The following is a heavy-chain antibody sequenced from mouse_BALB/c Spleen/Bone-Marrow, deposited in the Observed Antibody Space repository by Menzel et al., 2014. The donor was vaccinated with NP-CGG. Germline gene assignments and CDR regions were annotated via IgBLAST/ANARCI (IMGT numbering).Heavy chain of an antibody. V-gene: IGHV7-3*02. D-gene: IGHD2-2*01. CDR3: ARDGYDDY. CDR1: GFTFTDYY. Sequence: VKLVESGGGLVQPGGSLRLSCATSGFTFTDYYMSWVRQPPGKALEWLGFIRNKANGYTTEYSASVKGRFTIPRDNSQSILYLQMNTLRAEDSATYYCARDGYDDYWGQGTTLTVSS. J-gene: IGHJ2*01. CDR2: IRNKANGYTT.